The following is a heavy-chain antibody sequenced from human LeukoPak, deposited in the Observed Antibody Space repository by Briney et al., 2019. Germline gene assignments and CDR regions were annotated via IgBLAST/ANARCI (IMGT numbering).Heavy chain of an antibody. Sequence: ASVKVSCKASGYTFTGYYIHWVRQAPGQGLEWMGWINPNSGGTKYAQKFQGRVTMTRDTSITTAYMGMNGLRSEDTALYYCARGPYSSSWYGYDDYYMDAWGKGTPVSVSS. CDR3: ARGPYSSSWYGYDDYYMDA. D-gene: IGHD6-13*01. CDR2: INPNSGGT. J-gene: IGHJ6*03. V-gene: IGHV1-2*02. CDR1: GYTFTGYY.